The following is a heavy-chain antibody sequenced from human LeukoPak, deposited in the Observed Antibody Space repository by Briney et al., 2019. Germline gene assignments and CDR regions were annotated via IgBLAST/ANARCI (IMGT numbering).Heavy chain of an antibody. CDR3: AADRTGLAFDI. V-gene: IGHV4-34*01. CDR1: GGSFSGYY. CDR2: INHSGST. J-gene: IGHJ3*02. Sequence: PSETLSLTCAVYGGSFSGYYWSWIRQPPGKGLEWIGEINHSGSTYYNPSLKSRVTISVDTSKNQSSLKLSSVTAADTAVYYCAADRTGLAFDIWGQGTMVTVSS. D-gene: IGHD3-22*01.